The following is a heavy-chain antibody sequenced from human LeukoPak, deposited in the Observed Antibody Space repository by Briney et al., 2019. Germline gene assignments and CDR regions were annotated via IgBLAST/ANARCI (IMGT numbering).Heavy chain of an antibody. CDR2: IYYSGST. Sequence: SETLSLTCTVAGGSISSGDYYWSWIRQPPGKGLEWIGYIYYSGSTYYNPSLKSRVTISVDTSKNQFSLKLSSVTAADTAVYYCARVPEWDDAFDIWGQGTMVTVSS. CDR1: GGSISSGDYY. J-gene: IGHJ3*02. CDR3: ARVPEWDDAFDI. D-gene: IGHD1-26*01. V-gene: IGHV4-30-4*01.